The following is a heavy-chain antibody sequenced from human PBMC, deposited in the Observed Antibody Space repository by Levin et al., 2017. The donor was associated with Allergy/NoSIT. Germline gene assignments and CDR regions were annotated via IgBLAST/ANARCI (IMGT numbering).Heavy chain of an antibody. V-gene: IGHV3-33*01. CDR2: IWYDGSNK. Sequence: GGSLRLSCAASGFTFSSYGMHWVRQAPGKGLEWVAVIWYDGSNKYYADSVKGRFTISRDNSKNTLYLQMNSLRAEDTAVYYCARGGRAQRWYFDLWGRGTLVTVSS. CDR3: ARGGRAQRWYFDL. D-gene: IGHD3-16*01. J-gene: IGHJ2*01. CDR1: GFTFSSYG.